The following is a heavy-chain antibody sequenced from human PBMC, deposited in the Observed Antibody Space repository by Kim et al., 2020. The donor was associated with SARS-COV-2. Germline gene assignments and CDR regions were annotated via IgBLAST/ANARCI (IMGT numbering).Heavy chain of an antibody. Sequence: GGSLRLSCAASGFTFSRNWMSWVRQAPGKGLEWVANIKQDGSEKYYVDSVKGRFTISRDNAKNSLYLQMNTLRAEDTAVYYCARLSPLYTYYYDSSGFRDYWGQGTLVTVS. CDR2: IKQDGSEK. D-gene: IGHD3-22*01. V-gene: IGHV3-7*03. J-gene: IGHJ4*02. CDR3: ARLSPLYTYYYDSSGFRDY. CDR1: GFTFSRNW.